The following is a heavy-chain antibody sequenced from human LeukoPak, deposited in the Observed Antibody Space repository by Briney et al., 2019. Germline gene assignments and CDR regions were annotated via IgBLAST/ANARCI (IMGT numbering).Heavy chain of an antibody. Sequence: SETLSLTCTVSGGSISSSSYYWGWIRQPPGKGLEWIGSIYYSGSTYYNPSLKSRVTISVDTSKNQFSLKLSSVTAADTAVYYCARAHRDFWSGYSYWGQGTLVTVSS. J-gene: IGHJ4*02. V-gene: IGHV4-39*07. CDR1: GGSISSSSYY. CDR2: IYYSGST. D-gene: IGHD3-3*01. CDR3: ARAHRDFWSGYSY.